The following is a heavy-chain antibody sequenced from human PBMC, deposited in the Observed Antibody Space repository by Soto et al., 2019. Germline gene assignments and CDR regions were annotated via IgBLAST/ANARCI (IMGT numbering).Heavy chain of an antibody. CDR3: ARAQRLAAAGTFPYYYYRDV. Sequence: SETLSLTCAVSSGSISSSNWWSWVRQPPGKGLEWIGEIYHSGSTNYNPSLKSRVTISVDKSKNQFSLKLSSVTAADTAVYYWARAQRLAAAGTFPYYYYRDVGGKGTTVTVPS. J-gene: IGHJ6*03. CDR2: IYHSGST. CDR1: SGSISSSNW. D-gene: IGHD6-13*01. V-gene: IGHV4-4*02.